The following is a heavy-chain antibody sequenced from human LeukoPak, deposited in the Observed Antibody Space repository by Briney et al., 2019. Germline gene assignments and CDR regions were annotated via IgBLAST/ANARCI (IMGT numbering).Heavy chain of an antibody. Sequence: KPSETLSLTCAVSGAFITNSHWWSWARQPPGKGLEWIGEIYHSGTTNYNPSLKSRVTMSADKSKNQFSLKLSSVTAADTAVYYCATYFYGEYGSYYFDYWGQGTLVTVSS. CDR2: IYHSGTT. J-gene: IGHJ4*02. D-gene: IGHD4-17*01. V-gene: IGHV4-4*02. CDR1: GAFITNSHW. CDR3: ATYFYGEYGSYYFDY.